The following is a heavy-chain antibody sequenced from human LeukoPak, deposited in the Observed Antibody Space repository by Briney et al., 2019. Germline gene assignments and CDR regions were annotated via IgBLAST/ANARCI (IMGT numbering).Heavy chain of an antibody. J-gene: IGHJ4*02. CDR2: INPNSGGT. CDR3: ARGDDYGDYFLFDY. Sequence: ASVKVSCKASGYTFTGYYMHWVRQATGQGLEWMGWINPNSGGTNYAQKFQGRVTMTRDTSISTAYMELSRLRSDDTAVYYCARGDDYGDYFLFDYWGQGTLVTVSS. V-gene: IGHV1-2*02. D-gene: IGHD4-17*01. CDR1: GYTFTGYY.